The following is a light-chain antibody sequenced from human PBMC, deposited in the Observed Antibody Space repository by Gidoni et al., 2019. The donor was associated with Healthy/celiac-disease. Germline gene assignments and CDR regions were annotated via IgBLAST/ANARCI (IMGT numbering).Light chain of an antibody. V-gene: IGKV1-39*01. CDR3: QQSYSTPT. J-gene: IGKJ1*01. Sequence: DIQMTQSPSSLSASVGDRVTITCRASQSISSYLNWYQQKPGKAPMLLIYAASSLQSGVPSRFSGSGSGTDFTLTISSLQPEDVANYYCQQSYSTPTFGQGTKVEIK. CDR1: QSISSY. CDR2: AAS.